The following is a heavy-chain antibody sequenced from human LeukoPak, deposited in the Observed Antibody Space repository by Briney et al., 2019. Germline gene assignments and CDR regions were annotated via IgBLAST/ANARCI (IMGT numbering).Heavy chain of an antibody. D-gene: IGHD1-26*01. J-gene: IGHJ4*02. Sequence: GGSLRLSCAASGCTLSAFTMNWFRQAPGKGLEWVSVIYSTGDTDYADSVKGRFTISRDGSRSTVFLQMNSLRVEDTALYYCARDKVPDGRWEVDYWGQGTQVIVSS. CDR3: ARDKVPDGRWEVDY. CDR1: GCTLSAFT. V-gene: IGHV3-53*01. CDR2: IYSTGDT.